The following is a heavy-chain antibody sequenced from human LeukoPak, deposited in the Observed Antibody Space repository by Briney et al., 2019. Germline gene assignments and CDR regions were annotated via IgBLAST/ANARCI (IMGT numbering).Heavy chain of an antibody. Sequence: GGSLRLSCAASGFTFSSYEMNWVRQAPGKGLEWVSFISSSGSAIHYADSVRGRFTISRDNAKNALYLQMSSLRAEDTAVYYCARDAFDPWGQGTLVTVSS. V-gene: IGHV3-48*03. J-gene: IGHJ5*02. CDR1: GFTFSSYE. CDR2: ISSSGSAI. CDR3: ARDAFDP.